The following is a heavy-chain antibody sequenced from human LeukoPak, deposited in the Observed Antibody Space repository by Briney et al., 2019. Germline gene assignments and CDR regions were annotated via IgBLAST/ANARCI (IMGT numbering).Heavy chain of an antibody. CDR2: ISGGGERT. D-gene: IGHD6-13*01. CDR3: ANYRQSITAAGNSREFADY. CDR1: GIIFNNYA. Sequence: PGGSLRLSCAASGIIFNNYAMSWVRQAPGKGLEWVSAISGGGERTYYADSVKGRFTVSRDNSKNTLYLQMNSLRAEDTAVYYCANYRQSITAAGNSREFADYWAREPWSPSPQ. V-gene: IGHV3-23*01. J-gene: IGHJ4*02.